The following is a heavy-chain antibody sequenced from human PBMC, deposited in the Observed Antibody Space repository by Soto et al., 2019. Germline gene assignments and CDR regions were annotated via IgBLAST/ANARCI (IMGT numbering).Heavy chain of an antibody. Sequence: QITLKESGPTLVKPTQTLTLTCTFSVFSLSTDGEGVGWIRQPPGKALECLALMYWDDDKSYSPSLKSRLTITKDTSKNQVVLTMTNMDPVDTATYYCAHPVPYSGSDSCFGSWGQGTLVTFSS. CDR2: MYWDDDK. CDR3: AHPVPYSGSDSCFGS. CDR1: VFSLSTDGEG. V-gene: IGHV2-5*02. D-gene: IGHD5-12*01. J-gene: IGHJ4*02.